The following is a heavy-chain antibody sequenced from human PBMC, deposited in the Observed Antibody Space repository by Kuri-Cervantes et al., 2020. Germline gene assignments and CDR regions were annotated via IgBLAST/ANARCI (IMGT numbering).Heavy chain of an antibody. CDR2: IIPIFGTA. CDR1: GYTFTSYG. J-gene: IGHJ4*02. Sequence: SVKVSCKASGYTFTSYGISWVRQAPGQGLEWMGGIIPIFGTANYAQKFQGRVTITADESTSTAYMELSSLRSEDTAVYYCARAKGADYGGNSDWGQGTLVTVSS. CDR3: ARAKGADYGGNSD. D-gene: IGHD4-23*01. V-gene: IGHV1-69*13.